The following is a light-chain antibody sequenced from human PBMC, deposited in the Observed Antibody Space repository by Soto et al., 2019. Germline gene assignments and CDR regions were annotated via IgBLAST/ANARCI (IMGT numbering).Light chain of an antibody. V-gene: IGLV2-14*01. CDR1: SSDVGAYNS. Sequence: QSALPQPASVSGSPGQSITLSCTGTSSDVGAYNSVSWFQYHPGKAPKLIIYEINNRPSGVSDRFSGSKSGNTASLTISGLQTEDEADYYCASYATTGTVVFGGGSQLTVL. J-gene: IGLJ2*01. CDR2: EIN. CDR3: ASYATTGTVV.